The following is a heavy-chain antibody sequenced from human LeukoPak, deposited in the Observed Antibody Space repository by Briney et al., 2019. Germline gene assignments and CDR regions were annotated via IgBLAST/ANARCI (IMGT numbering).Heavy chain of an antibody. CDR3: AKAVGGYDYDN. CDR1: GFTFSSYA. CDR2: ISGSGGTT. Sequence: PGGSLRLSCAASGFTFSSYALSWVRQAPGKGLEWVSAISGSGGTTYYADSVKGRFTISRDNSKNTLFLQMNSLRAEDTALYYCAKAVGGYDYDNWGQGTLVTVSS. V-gene: IGHV3-23*01. J-gene: IGHJ4*02. D-gene: IGHD5-12*01.